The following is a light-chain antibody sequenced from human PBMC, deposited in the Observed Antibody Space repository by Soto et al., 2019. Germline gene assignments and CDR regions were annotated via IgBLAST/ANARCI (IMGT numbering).Light chain of an antibody. J-gene: IGKJ4*01. CDR1: QSVSSN. V-gene: IGKV3-20*01. CDR3: QQYGNSSLT. Sequence: EIVLTQSPGTLSLSPGERVTLSCRASQSVSSNLAWYQHKVGQAPRLLIYGASSRATGIPDRFSGSGSGTDYTLTISRMQPHFFAVPCCQQYGNSSLTFGGGTKVEIK. CDR2: GAS.